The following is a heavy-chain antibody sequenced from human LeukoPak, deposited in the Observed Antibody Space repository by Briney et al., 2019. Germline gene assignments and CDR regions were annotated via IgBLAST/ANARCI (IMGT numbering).Heavy chain of an antibody. J-gene: IGHJ4*02. CDR3: AKDSLDNGGGIIDY. D-gene: IGHD3-16*01. Sequence: SGGSLRLSCAASGFTFSSCALSWVRQAPGKGLEWVSTVSVNGGTTYYADSVKGRFTISRDNSKNTLYLQMNSLRAEDTAVYYCAKDSLDNGGGIIDYWGQGTLVTVSS. CDR2: VSVNGGTT. V-gene: IGHV3-23*01. CDR1: GFTFSSCA.